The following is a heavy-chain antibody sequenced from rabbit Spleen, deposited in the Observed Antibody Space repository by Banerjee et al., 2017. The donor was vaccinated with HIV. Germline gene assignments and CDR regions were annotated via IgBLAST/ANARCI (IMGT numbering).Heavy chain of an antibody. CDR3: ARDLVTVIGWNFNL. J-gene: IGHJ4*01. V-gene: IGHV1S45*01. CDR1: GFSFSDRDV. CDR2: INAYTGKP. Sequence: QEQLVESGGGLVKPEGSLTLTCKASGFSFSDRDVMCWVRQAPGKGLQWIACINAYTGKPVYATWAKGRFTISRTSSTTVTLQMTGLTAADTATYICARDLVTVIGWNFNLWGQGTLVTVS. D-gene: IGHD5-1*01.